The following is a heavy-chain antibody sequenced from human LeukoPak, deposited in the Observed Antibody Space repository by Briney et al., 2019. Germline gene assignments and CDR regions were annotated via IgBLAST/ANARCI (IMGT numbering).Heavy chain of an antibody. CDR3: ASPSALAYCGGDCYSGKEALGY. D-gene: IGHD2-21*01. J-gene: IGHJ4*02. Sequence: TGGSLRLSCAASGFTFSSYAMSWVRQAPGKGLEWVSAISGSGGSTYYADSVKGRFTISRDNSKNTLYLQMNSLRAEDTAVYYCASPSALAYCGGDCYSGKEALGYWGQGTLVTVSS. CDR1: GFTFSSYA. CDR2: ISGSGGST. V-gene: IGHV3-23*01.